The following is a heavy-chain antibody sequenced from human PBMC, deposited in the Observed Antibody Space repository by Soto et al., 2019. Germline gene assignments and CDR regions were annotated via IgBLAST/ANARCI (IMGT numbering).Heavy chain of an antibody. D-gene: IGHD2-21*02. J-gene: IGHJ4*02. CDR2: INAGNGNT. V-gene: IGHV1-3*01. CDR1: GYTFTSYA. CDR3: ARSIVVVTALDY. Sequence: ASVKVSCKASGYTFTSYAMHWVRQAPGQRLEWMGWINAGNGNTKYSQKFQGRVTITRDTSASTAYMELTSLRSEDTAVYYCARSIVVVTALDYWGQGTLVTVSS.